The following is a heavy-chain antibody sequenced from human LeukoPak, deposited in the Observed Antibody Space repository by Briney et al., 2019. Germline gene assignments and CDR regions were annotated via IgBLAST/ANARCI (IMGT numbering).Heavy chain of an antibody. CDR3: AGDMASGSGWYIRRGDYYYYGMDV. CDR2: ISYDGSNK. J-gene: IGHJ6*04. V-gene: IGHV3-30*04. CDR1: GFTFSSYA. D-gene: IGHD6-19*01. Sequence: GGSLRLSGAASGFTFSSYAMHWVRQAPGKGLEWVAVISYDGSNKYYADSVKGRFTISRDNSKNTLYLQMNSLRAEDTAVYYCAGDMASGSGWYIRRGDYYYYGMDVWGKGTTVTVSS.